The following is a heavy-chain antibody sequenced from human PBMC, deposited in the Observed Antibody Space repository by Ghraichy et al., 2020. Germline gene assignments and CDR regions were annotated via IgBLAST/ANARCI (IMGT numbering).Heavy chain of an antibody. D-gene: IGHD3-22*01. J-gene: IGHJ6*02. CDR3: AQREYYDSSGLPVFYYGMDV. CDR1: GFTFSSYA. CDR2: ISGSGGST. V-gene: IGHV3-23*01. Sequence: GGSLRLSCAASGFTFSSYAMSWVRQAPGKGLEWVSAISGSGGSTYYADSVKGRFTISRDNSKNTLYLQMNSLRAEDTAVYYCAQREYYDSSGLPVFYYGMDVWGQGTTVTVSS.